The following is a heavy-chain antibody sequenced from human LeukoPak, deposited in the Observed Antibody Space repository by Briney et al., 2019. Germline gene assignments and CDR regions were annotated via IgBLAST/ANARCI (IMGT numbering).Heavy chain of an antibody. CDR3: ARGAMIVVVKYYYYYMDV. CDR1: GGSFSGYY. J-gene: IGHJ6*03. CDR2: INHSGST. V-gene: IGHV4-34*01. Sequence: PSETLSLTCAVYGGSFSGYYWSWIRQPPGKGLEWIGEINHSGSTNYNPSLKSRVTISVDTSKNQFSLKLSPVTAADTAVYYCARGAMIVVVKYYYYYMDVWGKGTTVTVSS. D-gene: IGHD3-22*01.